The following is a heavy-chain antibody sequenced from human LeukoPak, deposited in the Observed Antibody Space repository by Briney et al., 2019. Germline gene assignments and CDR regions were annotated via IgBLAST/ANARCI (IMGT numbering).Heavy chain of an antibody. CDR1: GGSISSYY. CDR3: ARGGPNTYYYGSGSPLNWFDP. CDR2: MYASGSTNYNPT. V-gene: IGHV4-4*07. D-gene: IGHD3-10*01. Sequence: SETLSLTCTVSGGSISSYYWNWIRQPAGKGLEWIGRMYASGSTNYNPTNYNPSLKSRVTMSVDTSKNQFSLKLSSVTAADTAVYYCARGGPNTYYYGSGSPLNWFDPWGQGTLVTVSS. J-gene: IGHJ5*02.